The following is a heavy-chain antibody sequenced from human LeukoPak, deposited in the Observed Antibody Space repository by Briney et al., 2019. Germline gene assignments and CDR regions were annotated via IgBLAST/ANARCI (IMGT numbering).Heavy chain of an antibody. Sequence: GESLRLSCAASGFTFNSYAMHWVRQAPGKGLEWVAVISYDGSNKYYADSVKGRFTISRDNSKNTLYLQMNSLRAEDTAVYYCARENPITMVRGALGYYGMDVWGQGTTVTVSS. CDR1: GFTFNSYA. D-gene: IGHD3-10*01. V-gene: IGHV3-30-3*01. CDR3: ARENPITMVRGALGYYGMDV. J-gene: IGHJ6*02. CDR2: ISYDGSNK.